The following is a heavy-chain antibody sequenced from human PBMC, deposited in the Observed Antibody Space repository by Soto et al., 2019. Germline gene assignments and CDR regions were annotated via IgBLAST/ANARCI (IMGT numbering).Heavy chain of an antibody. D-gene: IGHD1-20*01. CDR3: AKGRYCITGRCFPNCFDY. CDR2: IYKSATT. Sequence: SETLSLTCSVSGDSISNRDYFLAWNRQPPGQVLEYIGYIYKSATTYYNPYFESRVAISVHTLKSHFSRNLTYMTAADTAXYFCAKGRYCITGRCFPNCFDYWAHGPLVTVS. V-gene: IGHV4-30-4*01. J-gene: IGHJ5*01. CDR1: GDSISNRDYF.